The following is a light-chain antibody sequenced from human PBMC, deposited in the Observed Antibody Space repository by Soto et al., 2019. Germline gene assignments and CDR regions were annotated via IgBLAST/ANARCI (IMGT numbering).Light chain of an antibody. CDR1: QSVTNSY. CDR3: QQYGILIT. CDR2: GAS. J-gene: IGKJ5*01. V-gene: IGKV3-20*01. Sequence: EIVLTQSPGTLSLSPGERATLSCRASQSVTNSYLAWYQQKPGQAPRLLIYGASSRATGIPDRFSGSGSGTDFTLTISRLESEDFAVYYCQQYGILITFGQGTRLEIK.